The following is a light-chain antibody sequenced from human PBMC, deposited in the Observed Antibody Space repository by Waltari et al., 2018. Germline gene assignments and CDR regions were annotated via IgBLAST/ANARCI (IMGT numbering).Light chain of an antibody. CDR2: YDS. CDR1: KIGTKN. V-gene: IGLV3-21*01. CDR3: KVWDNDTNRVL. Sequence: SYVLNQPPSVSVAPGKTARITCGANKIGTKNVHWYKQRPGQAPILLIYYDSDRPSGIPARFSGSNSGNTASLTISRVEGEDEADYFCKVWDNDTNRVLFGGGTKLTVL. J-gene: IGLJ2*01.